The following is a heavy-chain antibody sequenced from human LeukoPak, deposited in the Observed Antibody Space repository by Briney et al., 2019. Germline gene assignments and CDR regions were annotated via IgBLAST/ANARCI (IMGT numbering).Heavy chain of an antibody. J-gene: IGHJ4*02. V-gene: IGHV1-69*05. CDR1: GGTFSSYA. CDR2: IIPIFGTA. CDR3: ARGYCSSTSCYAVFSY. Sequence: GSSVKVSCKASGGTFSSYAISWVRQAPGQGLEWMGGIIPIFGTANYAQKFQGRVTSTTDESTSTAYMELSSLRSEDTAVYYCARGYCSSTSCYAVFSYWGQGTLVTVSS. D-gene: IGHD2-2*01.